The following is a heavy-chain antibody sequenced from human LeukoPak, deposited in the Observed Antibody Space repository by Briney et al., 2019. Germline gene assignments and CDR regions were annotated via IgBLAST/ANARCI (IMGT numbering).Heavy chain of an antibody. Sequence: SETLSLTCAVSGGSISSGNWWSWVRQPPGKGLEWIGEIYHSGSTNYNPSLKGRVTISVDKSKNQFSLNLTSVTAADTAVYFCAKEAVAAGPHYFDYWGQGTLVTVSS. J-gene: IGHJ4*02. CDR1: GGSISSGNW. D-gene: IGHD2-15*01. V-gene: IGHV4-4*02. CDR2: IYHSGST. CDR3: AKEAVAAGPHYFDY.